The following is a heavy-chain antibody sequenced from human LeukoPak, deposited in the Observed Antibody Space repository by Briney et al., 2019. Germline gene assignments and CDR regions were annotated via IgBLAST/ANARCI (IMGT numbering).Heavy chain of an antibody. D-gene: IGHD1-7*01. CDR3: AKDFGTWYFQH. V-gene: IGHV3-23*01. CDR2: ISDSGGST. CDR1: GFTFNNYA. Sequence: GESLRLSCAASGFTFNNYAMSWVRQAPGKGLEWVSGISDSGGSTYYADSVKGRFTTSRDNSKNTLYLQLNSLRAEDTAVYYCAKDFGTWYFQHWGQGTLVTVSS. J-gene: IGHJ1*01.